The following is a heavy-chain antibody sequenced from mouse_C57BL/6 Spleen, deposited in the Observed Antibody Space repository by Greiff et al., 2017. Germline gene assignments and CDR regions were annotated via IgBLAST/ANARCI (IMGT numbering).Heavy chain of an antibody. CDR2: IRYDGST. Sequence: EVQRVESGPGLVKPSQSLSLTCSVTGYSITSGYYWNWIRQFPGNKLECMGYIRYDGSTNYNPSLKNQNSITPDTSKTQFILKMNSVTPEDTATYYCAGVFIYYDGRGFDYWGQGTTLTVSS. CDR1: GYSITSGYY. CDR3: AGVFIYYDGRGFDY. D-gene: IGHD1-1*01. V-gene: IGHV3-6*01. J-gene: IGHJ2*01.